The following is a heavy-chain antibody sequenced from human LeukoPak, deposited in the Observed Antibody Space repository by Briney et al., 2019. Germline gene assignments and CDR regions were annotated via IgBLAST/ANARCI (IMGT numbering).Heavy chain of an antibody. J-gene: IGHJ4*02. CDR1: GFTFSSYE. V-gene: IGHV3-20*04. CDR2: INWNGGST. CDR3: ARATSLVGATGYFDY. D-gene: IGHD1-26*01. Sequence: GGSLRLSCAASGFTFSSYEMNWVRQAPGKGLEWVSGINWNGGSTGYADSVKGRFTISRDNAKNSLYLQMNSLRAEDTALYYCARATSLVGATGYFDYWGQGTLVTVSS.